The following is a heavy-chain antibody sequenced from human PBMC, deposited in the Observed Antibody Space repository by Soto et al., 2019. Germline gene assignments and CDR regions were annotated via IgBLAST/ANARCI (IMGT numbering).Heavy chain of an antibody. CDR3: ARGMNIVATIVGSDNYMDV. D-gene: IGHD5-12*01. CDR2: INPNSGGT. CDR1: GYTFTGYY. J-gene: IGHJ6*03. V-gene: IGHV1-2*04. Sequence: ASVKVSCKASGYTFTGYYMHWVRQAPGQGLEWMGWINPNSGGTNYAQKFQGWVTMTRDTSISTAYMELSRLRSDDTAVYYCARGMNIVATIVGSDNYMDVWGKGTTVTVSS.